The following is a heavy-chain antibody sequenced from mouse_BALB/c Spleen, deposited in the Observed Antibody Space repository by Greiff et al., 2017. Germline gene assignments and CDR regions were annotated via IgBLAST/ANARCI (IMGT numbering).Heavy chain of an antibody. D-gene: IGHD1-2*01. Sequence: EVMLVESGGGLVKPGGSLKLSCAASGFTFSSYAMSWVRQSPEKRLEWVAEISSGGSYTYYPDTVTGRFTISRDNAKNTLYLEMSSLRSEDTAMYYCARGRGYYGRGDYWGQGTSVTVSS. CDR3: ARGRGYYGRGDY. CDR1: GFTFSSYA. J-gene: IGHJ4*01. V-gene: IGHV5-9-4*01. CDR2: ISSGGSYT.